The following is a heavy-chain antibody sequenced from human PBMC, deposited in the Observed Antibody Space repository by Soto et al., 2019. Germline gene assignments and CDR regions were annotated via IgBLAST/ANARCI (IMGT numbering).Heavy chain of an antibody. Sequence: GGSLRLSCAASGFTFSSYGMHWVRQAPGKGLEWVAVIWYDGSKEYTAESVKGRFIISRDNSKNTLFLQMNSLRAEDTAVYYCARYGNGYGLQYAGEQYRYGMDVWGQGTTVTVSS. CDR1: GFTFSSYG. CDR2: IWYDGSKE. V-gene: IGHV3-33*01. CDR3: ARYGNGYGLQYAGEQYRYGMDV. J-gene: IGHJ6*02. D-gene: IGHD5-18*01.